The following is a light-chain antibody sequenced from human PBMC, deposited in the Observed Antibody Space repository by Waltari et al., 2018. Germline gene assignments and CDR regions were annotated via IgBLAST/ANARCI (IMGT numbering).Light chain of an antibody. CDR1: QTVDSH. V-gene: IGKV3-11*01. CDR2: EAS. CDR3: HQRNNWPHT. Sequence: EIILTQSPGTVSLSPGDGATLSCRASQTVDSHLVWYQQKPGQTPRLLIYEASIRATGIPARFSGSGSGTDFTLTISSVEPEDIAVYYCHQRNNWPHTFGQGTKVELK. J-gene: IGKJ1*01.